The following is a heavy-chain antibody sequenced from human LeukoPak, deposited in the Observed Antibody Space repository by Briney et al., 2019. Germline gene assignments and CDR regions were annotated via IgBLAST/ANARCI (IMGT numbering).Heavy chain of an antibody. J-gene: IGHJ4*02. Sequence: ASVKVSCKASGYTSTGYYMHWVRQAPGQGLEWMGWINPNSGGTNYAQKFQGRVTMTRDTSISTAYMELSRLRSDDTAVYYCARGTVLRYFDWLFNYFDYWGQGTLVTVSS. CDR1: GYTSTGYY. D-gene: IGHD3-9*01. V-gene: IGHV1-2*02. CDR2: INPNSGGT. CDR3: ARGTVLRYFDWLFNYFDY.